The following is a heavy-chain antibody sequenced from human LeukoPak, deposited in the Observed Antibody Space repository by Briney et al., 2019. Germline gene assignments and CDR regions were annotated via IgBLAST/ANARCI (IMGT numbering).Heavy chain of an antibody. CDR3: TRAGLGSYDAFDI. J-gene: IGHJ3*02. CDR2: INSDGSSI. Sequence: GSLRLSCAASGFTFSSYWMHWVRQGPGKGLVWVSRINSDGSSIGYAASVKGRFTISRDNAKNTLYLQMNSLRVEDTAMYFCTRAGLGSYDAFDIWGQGTMVTVSS. D-gene: IGHD3-10*01. V-gene: IGHV3-74*01. CDR1: GFTFSSYW.